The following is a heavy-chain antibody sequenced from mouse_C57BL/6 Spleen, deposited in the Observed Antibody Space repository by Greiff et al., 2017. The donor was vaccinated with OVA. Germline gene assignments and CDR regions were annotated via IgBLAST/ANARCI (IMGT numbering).Heavy chain of an antibody. Sequence: VKLQESGAELVRPGASVTLSCKASGYTFTDYEMHWVKQTPVPGLEWIGAIDPETGGTAYNQKFKGKAILTADKSSSTAYMELRSLTSEDSAVYYCTRFGTTAPYWYFDVWGTGTTVTVSS. CDR2: IDPETGGT. D-gene: IGHD1-2*01. J-gene: IGHJ1*03. CDR3: TRFGTTAPYWYFDV. V-gene: IGHV1-15*01. CDR1: GYTFTDYE.